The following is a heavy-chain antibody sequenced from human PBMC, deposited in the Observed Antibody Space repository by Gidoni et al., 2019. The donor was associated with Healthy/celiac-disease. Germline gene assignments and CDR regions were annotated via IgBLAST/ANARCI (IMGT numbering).Heavy chain of an antibody. V-gene: IGHV3-23*01. Sequence: EVQLLESGGGLVQPGGSLRLSCATSAFTFRSYAMSWVRQAPGKGLEWLSAISGSGGSTYYADSVKGRFTISRDNSKNTLYLQMNSLRAEDTAVYYCAKPPYYYDSSGYYLIFDYWGQGTLVTVSS. J-gene: IGHJ4*02. CDR3: AKPPYYYDSSGYYLIFDY. D-gene: IGHD3-22*01. CDR2: ISGSGGST. CDR1: AFTFRSYA.